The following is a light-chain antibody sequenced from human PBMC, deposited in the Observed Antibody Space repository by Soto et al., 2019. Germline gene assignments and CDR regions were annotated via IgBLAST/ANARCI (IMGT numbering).Light chain of an antibody. CDR3: QQYNNWPRT. V-gene: IGKV3-15*01. J-gene: IGKJ3*01. CDR1: QSVSSN. Sequence: EIVMTQSPATLSVSPRERATLSCRASQSVSSNLAWYQQKPGQAPRLLIYGASTRATGIPARFSGSGSGTEFTLTFSSLQSEDFAVYYCQQYNNWPRTFGPGTKVDIK. CDR2: GAS.